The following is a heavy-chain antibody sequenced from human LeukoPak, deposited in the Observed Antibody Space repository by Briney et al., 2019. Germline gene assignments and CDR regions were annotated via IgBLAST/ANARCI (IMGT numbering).Heavy chain of an antibody. Sequence: SVKVSCKASGGTFSSYAFSWVRQAPGQGLEWMGRITPVLGKVKYAQKFLGRVTITADRSTSTAYMELSSLRSEDTAVYYCARDADDYDTLTGYSKGNAFDMWGQGTMVTVSS. V-gene: IGHV1-69*04. CDR1: GGTFSSYA. D-gene: IGHD3-9*01. CDR3: ARDADDYDTLTGYSKGNAFDM. CDR2: ITPVLGKV. J-gene: IGHJ3*02.